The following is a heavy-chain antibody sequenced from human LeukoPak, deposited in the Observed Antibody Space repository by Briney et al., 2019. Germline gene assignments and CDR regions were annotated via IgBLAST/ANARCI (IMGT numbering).Heavy chain of an antibody. CDR2: IYYSGST. J-gene: IGHJ6*02. Sequence: SETLSHTCTVSGGSISSYYWSWIRQPPGKGLEWIGYIYYSGSTNYNPSLKSRVTISVDTSKNQFSLKLSSVTAADTAVYYCARASSTFYYGMDVWGQGTTVTASS. D-gene: IGHD3-16*01. V-gene: IGHV4-59*01. CDR1: GGSISSYY. CDR3: ARASSTFYYGMDV.